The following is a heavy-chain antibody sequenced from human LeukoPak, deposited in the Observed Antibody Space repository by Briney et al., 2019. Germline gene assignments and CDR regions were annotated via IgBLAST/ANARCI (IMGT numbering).Heavy chain of an antibody. V-gene: IGHV3-43*02. CDR3: AKDISGQLDFDY. CDR1: GFTFDDYA. Sequence: PGGSLRLSCAASGFTFDDYAMHWVRQAPGKGLEWVSLISGDGGSTYYADSAKGRFTISRDNSKNSLYLQMDSLRTEDTALYYCAKDISGQLDFDYWGQGTLVTVSS. J-gene: IGHJ4*02. D-gene: IGHD5-18*01. CDR2: ISGDGGST.